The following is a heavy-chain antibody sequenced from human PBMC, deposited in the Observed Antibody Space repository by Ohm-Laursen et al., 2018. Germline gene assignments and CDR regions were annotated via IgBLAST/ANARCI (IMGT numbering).Heavy chain of an antibody. Sequence: GSLRLSCTASGFTFSTYWMTWVRQAPGKGLEWVSYISSSGSTIYYADSVKGRFTISRDNAKNSLYLQMNSLRAEDTAVYYCARDGDMYYFDYWGQGTLVTVSS. J-gene: IGHJ4*02. CDR3: ARDGDMYYFDY. CDR1: GFTFSTYW. D-gene: IGHD4-17*01. CDR2: ISSSGSTI. V-gene: IGHV3-11*01.